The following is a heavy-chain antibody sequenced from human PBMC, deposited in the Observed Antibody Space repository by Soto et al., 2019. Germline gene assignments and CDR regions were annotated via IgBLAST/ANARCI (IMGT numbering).Heavy chain of an antibody. CDR2: INHSGST. V-gene: IGHV4-34*01. Sequence: QVQLQQWGAGLLKPSETLSLTCAVYGGSFSGYYWSWIRQPPGKGLEWIGDINHSGSTNYNPSLKRRVTISVDTSKNQFSLKLSSVTAADTAVYYCARFPRRGSSQAYWGQGTLVTVSS. CDR1: GGSFSGYY. CDR3: ARFPRRGSSQAY. D-gene: IGHD6-13*01. J-gene: IGHJ4*02.